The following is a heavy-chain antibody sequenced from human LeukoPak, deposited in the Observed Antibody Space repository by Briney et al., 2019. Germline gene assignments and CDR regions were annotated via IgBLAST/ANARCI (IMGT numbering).Heavy chain of an antibody. D-gene: IGHD2-21*02. V-gene: IGHV3-23*01. CDR2: LSIITATP. CDR3: AKVSCGGNCFYAFDV. CDR1: GFIFSNYA. J-gene: IGHJ3*01. Sequence: GGSLRLSCAASGFIFSNYAMSWVRQAPGKGLEWVSTLSIITATPYYADSMRGRFTISRDSSKSTLFLQMNSLRAEDTAVYYCAKVSCGGNCFYAFDVWGRGTMVAVSS.